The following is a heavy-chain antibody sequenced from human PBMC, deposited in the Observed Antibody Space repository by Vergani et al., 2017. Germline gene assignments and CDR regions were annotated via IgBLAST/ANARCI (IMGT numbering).Heavy chain of an antibody. J-gene: IGHJ5*02. CDR2: IYYSGST. D-gene: IGHD5-12*01. CDR1: GGSISSSSYY. V-gene: IGHV4-39*07. Sequence: QLQLQESGPGLVKPSETLSLTCTVSGGSISSSSYYWGWIRQPPGKGLEWIGSIYYSGSTYYNPSLKSRVTISVDTSKNQFSLKLSSVTAADPAVYYCARGLTSIAAPNWFGPWGQGTLVTVSS. CDR3: ARGLTSIAAPNWFGP.